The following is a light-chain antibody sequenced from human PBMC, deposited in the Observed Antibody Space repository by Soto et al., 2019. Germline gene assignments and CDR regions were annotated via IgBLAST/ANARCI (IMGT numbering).Light chain of an antibody. J-gene: IGKJ5*01. CDR3: QQRHMWPIT. CDR2: DAY. V-gene: IGKV3-11*01. CDR1: QSFRGL. Sequence: EVVWTQSPVTLSLSAGERATLSCRASQSFRGLLAWYQQKPGQAPRLLIYDAYNRATGIKHRFSGSGSGTDFTLTIRSLEPEDSAVYYCQQRHMWPITFGQGTRLEIK.